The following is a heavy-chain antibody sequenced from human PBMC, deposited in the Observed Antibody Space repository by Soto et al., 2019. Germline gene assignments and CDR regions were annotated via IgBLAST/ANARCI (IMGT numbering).Heavy chain of an antibody. D-gene: IGHD3-16*01. Sequence: PWGSLRLSCAASGFPFDDYAMHWVRQAPGKGLEWVSGISWNSGTKGYADSVKGRFTISRDNAKNTVYMQMNGLRAEETAVYYCAREVGRGSGSYSLDYWGQETLVTVSS. V-gene: IGHV3-9*01. J-gene: IGHJ4*02. CDR1: GFPFDDYA. CDR3: AREVGRGSGSYSLDY. CDR2: ISWNSGTK.